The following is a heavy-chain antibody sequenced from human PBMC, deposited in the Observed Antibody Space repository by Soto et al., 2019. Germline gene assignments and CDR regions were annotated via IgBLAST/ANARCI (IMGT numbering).Heavy chain of an antibody. CDR1: GGSISSGDYY. CDR3: ARDHSKAKHYYYGMDV. J-gene: IGHJ6*02. Sequence: SETLSLTCTVSGGSISSGDYYWSWIRQPPGKGLEWIGYIYYSGSTYYNPSLKSRVTISVDTSKNQFSLKLSSVTAADTAVYYWARDHSKAKHYYYGMDVWGQGXTVTVYS. CDR2: IYYSGST. V-gene: IGHV4-30-4*01. D-gene: IGHD2-15*01.